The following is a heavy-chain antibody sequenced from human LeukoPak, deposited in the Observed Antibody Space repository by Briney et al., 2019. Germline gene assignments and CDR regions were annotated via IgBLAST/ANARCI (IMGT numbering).Heavy chain of an antibody. D-gene: IGHD3-10*01. V-gene: IGHV3-23*01. CDR1: GFTFATYG. J-gene: IGHJ3*01. CDR2: AGEGVHTT. CDR3: AKDSFTVVRGVGSDDGFAV. Sequence: QTGGSLRLSCAASGFTFATYGISWVRQAPGKGLEWVSVAGEGVHTTHYADSVKGRFIISRDNSKNTVHLQMNSLRAEDTAVYYCAKDSFTVVRGVGSDDGFAVWGQGTMVTVSS.